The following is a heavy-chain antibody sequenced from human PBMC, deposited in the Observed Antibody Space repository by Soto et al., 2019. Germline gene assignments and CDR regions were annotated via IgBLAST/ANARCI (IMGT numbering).Heavy chain of an antibody. V-gene: IGHV1-2*04. D-gene: IGHD3-22*01. J-gene: IGHJ3*02. CDR3: AMQYYYDSSGYSPGGFDI. CDR1: GYTFTGYY. CDR2: INPNSGGT. Sequence: GASVKVSCKASGYTFTGYYMHWVRQAPGQGLEWMGWINPNSGGTNYAQKFQGWVTMTRDTSISTAYMELSRLRSDDTAVYYCAMQYYYDSSGYSPGGFDIWGQGTMVTVSS.